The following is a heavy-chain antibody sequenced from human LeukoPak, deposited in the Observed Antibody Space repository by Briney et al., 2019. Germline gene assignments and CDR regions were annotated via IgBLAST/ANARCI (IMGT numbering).Heavy chain of an antibody. Sequence: GESPKISCKGSGYSFTSYWIGWVRQMPGKGMEWMGMIYPVYSDTRYSPSFQGQVTISADKAISTAYLQWSRLKASDTAMYYCARLRNYYGSGSYIYGMDVWGQGTTVTVAS. CDR2: IYPVYSDT. CDR3: ARLRNYYGSGSYIYGMDV. CDR1: GYSFTSYW. D-gene: IGHD3-10*01. V-gene: IGHV5-51*01. J-gene: IGHJ6*02.